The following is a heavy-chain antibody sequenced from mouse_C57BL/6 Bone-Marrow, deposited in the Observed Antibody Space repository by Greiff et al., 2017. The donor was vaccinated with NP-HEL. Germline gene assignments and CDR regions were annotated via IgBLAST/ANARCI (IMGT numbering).Heavy chain of an antibody. D-gene: IGHD2-3*01. CDR2: IYPSDSET. CDR3: ARGGYYPYFDV. V-gene: IGHV1-61*01. J-gene: IGHJ1*03. CDR1: GYTFTSYW. Sequence: QVQLQQPGAELVRPGSSVKLSCKASGYTFTSYWMDWVKQRPGQGLEWIGNIYPSDSETHYNQKFKDKATLTVDKSSSTAYMQLSSLTSEDSAVYYCARGGYYPYFDVWGTGTTVTVSS.